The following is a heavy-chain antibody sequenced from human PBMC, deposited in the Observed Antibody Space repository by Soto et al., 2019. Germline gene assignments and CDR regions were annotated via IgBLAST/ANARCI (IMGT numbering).Heavy chain of an antibody. CDR3: AKDRRDSSGPIVGNWFDP. CDR1: GFTFSSYG. Sequence: SLRLSCAASGFTFSSYGMHWVRQAPGKGLEWVAVISYDGSNKYYADSVKGRFTISRDNSKNTLYLQMNSLRAEDTAVYYCAKDRRDSSGPIVGNWFDPWGQGTLVTVSS. CDR2: ISYDGSNK. D-gene: IGHD6-19*01. J-gene: IGHJ5*02. V-gene: IGHV3-30*18.